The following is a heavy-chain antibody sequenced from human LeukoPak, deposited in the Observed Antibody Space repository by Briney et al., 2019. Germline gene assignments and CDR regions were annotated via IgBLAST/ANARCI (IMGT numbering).Heavy chain of an antibody. V-gene: IGHV3-23*01. J-gene: IGHJ4*02. CDR1: GFTFSSYG. Sequence: GESLRLSCAASGFTFSSYGMSWVRQAPGKGLEWVSAISGSGGSTYYADSVKGRFTISRDNSKNTLYLQMNSLRAEDTAVYYCARGRYSSRFLENWGQGTLVTVSS. D-gene: IGHD3-3*01. CDR2: ISGSGGST. CDR3: ARGRYSSRFLEN.